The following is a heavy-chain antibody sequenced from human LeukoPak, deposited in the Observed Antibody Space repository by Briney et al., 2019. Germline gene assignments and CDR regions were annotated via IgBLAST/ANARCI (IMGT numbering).Heavy chain of an antibody. Sequence: SETLSLTCTVSGASVSSGNSYWSWIRQAPGKGLEWIGYFYYSGSTSYGPSLKSRVTISADTSKNQFSLRLRSVTAADTAVYYCAREAQSSGAMGCWGQGILVTVSS. D-gene: IGHD6-19*01. CDR1: GASVSSGNSY. CDR3: AREAQSSGAMGC. J-gene: IGHJ4*02. CDR2: FYYSGST. V-gene: IGHV4-61*01.